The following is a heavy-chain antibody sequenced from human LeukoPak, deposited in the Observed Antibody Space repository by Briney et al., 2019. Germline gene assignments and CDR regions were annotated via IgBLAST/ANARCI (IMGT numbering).Heavy chain of an antibody. J-gene: IGHJ6*03. CDR3: ARDLKVVVNRYYYYYMDV. CDR1: GFTFDDYA. CDR2: ISSSSSYI. D-gene: IGHD3-22*01. V-gene: IGHV3-21*01. Sequence: KAGGSLRLSCAASGFTFDDYAMHWVRQAPGKGLEWVSSISSSSSYIYYADSVKGRFTISRDNAKNSLYLQMNSLRAEDTAVYYCARDLKVVVNRYYYYYMDVWGKGTTVTVSS.